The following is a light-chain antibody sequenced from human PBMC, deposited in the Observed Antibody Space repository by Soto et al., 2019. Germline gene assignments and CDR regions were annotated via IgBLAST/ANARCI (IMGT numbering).Light chain of an antibody. CDR1: QSVSNNY. CDR3: QQYGSSST. CDR2: DAS. J-gene: IGKJ5*01. V-gene: IGKV3-20*01. Sequence: EIVFTQYPGTPSLSPGEKATLSRRASQSVSNNYLAWYQQRPGQAPRLLFYDASIRATGIPDRFSGSGSGTDFTLTISRLEPEDFAVYYCQQYGSSSTFGQGTRLEIK.